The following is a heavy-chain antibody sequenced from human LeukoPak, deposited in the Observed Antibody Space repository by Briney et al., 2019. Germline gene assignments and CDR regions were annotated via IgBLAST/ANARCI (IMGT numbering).Heavy chain of an antibody. CDR3: ARGYTYFAY. Sequence: GGSLRLPCAVSVFTFRNYGMHWVRQAPGKGREWVTFIRYDGADEYYADSVKGRFTISRDDSKNTVFLRMNTLRVEDTAVYYCARGYTYFAYWGQGTLVTVSS. CDR1: VFTFRNYG. V-gene: IGHV3-30*02. CDR2: IRYDGADE. D-gene: IGHD3-16*02. J-gene: IGHJ4*02.